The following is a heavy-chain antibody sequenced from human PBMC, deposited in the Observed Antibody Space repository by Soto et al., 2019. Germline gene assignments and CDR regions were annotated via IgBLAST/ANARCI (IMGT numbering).Heavy chain of an antibody. V-gene: IGHV4-39*01. CDR1: GGSIISSSYY. CDR2: IYYSGST. D-gene: IGHD6-6*01. CDR3: ARQGSSSAAGWFYL. J-gene: IGHJ5*02. Sequence: SATLSLTCTFSGGSIISSSYYWVWIRQPPGKGLEWIGSIYYSGSTYYNPSLKSRVTISVDTSKNQFSLKLSSVTAADTAVYYWARQGSSSAAGWFYLCGKRTRVTVS.